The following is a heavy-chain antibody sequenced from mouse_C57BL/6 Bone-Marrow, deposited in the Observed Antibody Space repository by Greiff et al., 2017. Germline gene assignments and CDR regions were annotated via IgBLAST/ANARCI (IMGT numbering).Heavy chain of an antibody. CDR1: GFSLSTFGMG. V-gene: IGHV8-8*01. D-gene: IGHD2-4*01. Sequence: QVTLKESGPGILQPSQTLSLTCSFSGFSLSTFGMGVGWIRQPSGKGLEWLAHIWWDDDKYYNPALKSRLPISKDTSKNQVLLKIANVDTTDTATYDCARRGIYYDYDFWGQGTLVTVSA. CDR3: ARRGIYYDYDF. CDR2: IWWDDDK. J-gene: IGHJ3*01.